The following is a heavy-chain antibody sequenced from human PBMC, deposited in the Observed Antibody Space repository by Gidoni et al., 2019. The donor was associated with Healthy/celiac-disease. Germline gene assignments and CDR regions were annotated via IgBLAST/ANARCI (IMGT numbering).Heavy chain of an antibody. V-gene: IGHV3-48*03. CDR2: ISSSGSTI. CDR3: AREILGNYYDSSGYFVTPCYYGMDV. D-gene: IGHD3-22*01. CDR1: GFTFSSYE. J-gene: IGHJ6*02. Sequence: EVQLVESGGGLVQPGGSLRLSCAASGFTFSSYEMNWVRQAPGKGLELVSYISSSGSTIYYADSVKGRFTISRDNAKNSLYLQMNSLRAEDTAVYYCAREILGNYYDSSGYFVTPCYYGMDVWGQGTTVTVSS.